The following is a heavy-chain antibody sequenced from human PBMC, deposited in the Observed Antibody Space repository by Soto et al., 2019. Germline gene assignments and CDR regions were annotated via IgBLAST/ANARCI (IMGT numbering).Heavy chain of an antibody. CDR2: ISSSSSTI. J-gene: IGHJ4*02. Sequence: PGGSLRLSCAASGFTFSSYSMNWVRQAPGKGLEWVSYISSSSSTIYYADSVKGRFTISRDNAKNSLYLQMNSLRAEDTAVYYCARDGDIVVEPTYSLDYWGQGTLVTVSS. D-gene: IGHD2-2*01. V-gene: IGHV3-48*01. CDR1: GFTFSSYS. CDR3: ARDGDIVVEPTYSLDY.